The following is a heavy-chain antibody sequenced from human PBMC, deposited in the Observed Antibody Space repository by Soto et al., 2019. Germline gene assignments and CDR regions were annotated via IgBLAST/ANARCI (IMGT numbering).Heavy chain of an antibody. Sequence: ASVKVSCKASGYTFTSYHMHWVRQAPGQGLEWMGIINPSGGSTSYAQKFQGRVTMTRDTSTSTVYMELSSLRSEDTAVYYCARDLGSGYYDSSGLGAFDIWGQGTMVTVSS. D-gene: IGHD3-22*01. J-gene: IGHJ3*02. V-gene: IGHV1-46*01. CDR3: ARDLGSGYYDSSGLGAFDI. CDR2: INPSGGST. CDR1: GYTFTSYH.